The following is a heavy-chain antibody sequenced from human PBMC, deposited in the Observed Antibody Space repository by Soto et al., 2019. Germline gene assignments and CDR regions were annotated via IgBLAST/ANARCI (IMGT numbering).Heavy chain of an antibody. CDR3: TRRAVAGHYYYYGMDV. V-gene: IGHV3-49*03. Sequence: GGSLRLSCTASGFTFGDYAMSWFRQAPGKGLEWVGFIRSKAYGGTTEYAASVKGRFTISRDDSKSIAYLQVNSLKTEDTAVYYCTRRAVAGHYYYYGMDVWGQGTTVTVSS. CDR2: IRSKAYGGTT. D-gene: IGHD6-19*01. CDR1: GFTFGDYA. J-gene: IGHJ6*02.